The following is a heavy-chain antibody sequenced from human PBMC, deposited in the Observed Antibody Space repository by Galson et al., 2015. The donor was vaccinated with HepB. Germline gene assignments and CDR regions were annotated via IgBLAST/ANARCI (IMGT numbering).Heavy chain of an antibody. CDR2: ISGSGGSA. V-gene: IGHV3-23*01. J-gene: IGHJ4*02. D-gene: IGHD6-13*01. Sequence: SLRLSCAASAFTFSSYAMSWVRQAPGKGLDWVSAISGSGGSAYYADSVKGRFTISRDNSKNTLYLQMNSLRAEDTAVYYCARGRGIAAAGRYYFDYWGQGTLVTVSS. CDR3: ARGRGIAAAGRYYFDY. CDR1: AFTFSSYA.